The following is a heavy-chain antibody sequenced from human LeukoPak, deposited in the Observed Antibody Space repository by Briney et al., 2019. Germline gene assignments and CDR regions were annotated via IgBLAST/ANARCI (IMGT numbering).Heavy chain of an antibody. V-gene: IGHV1-2*02. J-gene: IGHJ5*02. CDR2: INPNSGGT. Sequence: ASVKVSCKASGYTFTGYYMHWVRQAPGQGLEWMGWINPNSGGTDYAQKFQGRVTMTRDTSISTAYMELSRLRSDDTAVYYCARDVGVVVAGEGYWFDPWGQGTLVTVSS. CDR3: ARDVGVVVAGEGYWFDP. CDR1: GYTFTGYY. D-gene: IGHD2-15*01.